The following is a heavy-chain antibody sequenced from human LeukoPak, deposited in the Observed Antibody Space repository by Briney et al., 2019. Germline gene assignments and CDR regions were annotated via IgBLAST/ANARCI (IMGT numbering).Heavy chain of an antibody. CDR2: INEGGDTT. CDR1: GFTFDDYA. Sequence: GGSLRLSCAASGFTFDDYAMHWVRHAPGKGLEWVSLINEGGDTTYYADSVKGRFTISRDNSKNFLYLQMTSLRTEDTALYYCSPYDWNDLGDYWGQGTLVTVSS. V-gene: IGHV3-43*02. CDR3: SPYDWNDLGDY. D-gene: IGHD1-20*01. J-gene: IGHJ4*02.